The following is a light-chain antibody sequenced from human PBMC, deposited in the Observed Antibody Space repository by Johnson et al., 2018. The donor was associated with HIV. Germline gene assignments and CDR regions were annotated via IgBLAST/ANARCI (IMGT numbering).Light chain of an antibody. J-gene: IGLJ1*01. Sequence: QSVLTQPPSVSAAPGQKVNISCSGSSSNIGNNYVSWYQQLPGTAPKLLIYDNNERPSGIPDRFSGSKSGTSATLGITGLQTGDEADYYCGTWDSSLSAGGVFGTGTKVTVL. V-gene: IGLV1-51*01. CDR2: DNN. CDR1: SSNIGNNY. CDR3: GTWDSSLSAGGV.